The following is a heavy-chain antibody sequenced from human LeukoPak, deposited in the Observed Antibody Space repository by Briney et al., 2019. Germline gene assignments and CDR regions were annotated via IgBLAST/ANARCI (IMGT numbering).Heavy chain of an antibody. Sequence: ASVKVSCKASGYTFTSYGISWVRQAPGQGLEWMGWISAYNGNTNYAQKLQGRVTMTTDTSTSTAYMELRSLRSDDTAVYYCARDSLYCSGGSCYFRYCYGMDVWGQGTTVTVSS. V-gene: IGHV1-18*01. CDR1: GYTFTSYG. CDR2: ISAYNGNT. CDR3: ARDSLYCSGGSCYFRYCYGMDV. D-gene: IGHD2-15*01. J-gene: IGHJ6*02.